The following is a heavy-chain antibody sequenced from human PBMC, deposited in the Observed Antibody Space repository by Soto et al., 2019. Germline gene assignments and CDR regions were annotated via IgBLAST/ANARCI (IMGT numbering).Heavy chain of an antibody. CDR2: IRSRPNGGTT. CDR1: GFTFGDYS. Sequence: EVQLVESGGGLVQPGRSLRLSCTASGFTFGDYSMSWFRQAPGKGLEWVGFIRSRPNGGTTEYAASVKGRFTISRDDSKSIAYLQMNSLSAEDTAVYYCTRHQLGPYDYWGQGTLVTVSS. D-gene: IGHD1-1*01. CDR3: TRHQLGPYDY. J-gene: IGHJ4*02. V-gene: IGHV3-49*03.